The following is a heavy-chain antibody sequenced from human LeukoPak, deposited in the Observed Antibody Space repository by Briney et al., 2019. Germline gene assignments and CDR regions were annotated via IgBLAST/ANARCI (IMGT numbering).Heavy chain of an antibody. J-gene: IGHJ4*02. CDR2: ISYDGSNK. Sequence: HPGGSLRLSCAASGFTFSSYAMHWVRQAPGKGLEWVAVISYDGSNKYYADSVKGRFTISRDNSKNTLYLQMNSLRAEDTAVYYCARDSDLVGAGDFDYWGQGTLVTVSS. CDR3: ARDSDLVGAGDFDY. D-gene: IGHD1-26*01. CDR1: GFTFSSYA. V-gene: IGHV3-30-3*01.